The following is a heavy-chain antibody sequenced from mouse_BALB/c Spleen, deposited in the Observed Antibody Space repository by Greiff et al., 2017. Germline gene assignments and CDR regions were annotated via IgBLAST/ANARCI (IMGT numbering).Heavy chain of an antibody. CDR1: GFTFSSYT. J-gene: IGHJ2*01. V-gene: IGHV5-12-2*01. CDR2: ISNGGGST. CDR3: ERRGAPQVRDY. Sequence: EVQLVESGGGLVQPGGSLKLSCAASGFTFSSYTMSWVRQTPEKRLEWVAYISNGGGSTYYPDTVKGRFTISRDNAKNTLYLQMSSLKSEDTAMYYCERRGAPQVRDYWGQGTTLTVSS. D-gene: IGHD2-12*01.